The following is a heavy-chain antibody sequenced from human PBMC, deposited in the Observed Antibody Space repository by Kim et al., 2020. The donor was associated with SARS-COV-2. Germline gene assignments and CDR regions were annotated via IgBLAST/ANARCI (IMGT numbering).Heavy chain of an antibody. CDR2: ISYDGRNK. Sequence: GGSLRLSCAASGLRFVDSAMNWVRQAPGKGLEWVSVISYDGRNKEYADSVKGRFSISRDNSKSTLSLQMNSLRVEDTAVYYCARGNDDEALSLSDYYNGMDDWGQGTTVTVSS. CDR3: ARGNDDEALSLSDYYNGMDD. V-gene: IGHV3-30-3*01. D-gene: IGHD1-1*01. CDR1: GLRFVDSA. J-gene: IGHJ6*02.